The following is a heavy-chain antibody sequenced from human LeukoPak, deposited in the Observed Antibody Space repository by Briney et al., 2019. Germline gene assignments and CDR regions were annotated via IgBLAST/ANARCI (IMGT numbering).Heavy chain of an antibody. Sequence: SETLSLTCTVSGGSISSSSYYWGWIRQPPGKGLEWIGYIYYSGSTNYNPSLKSRVTISVDTSKNQFSLKLSSVTAGDTAVYYCARVGPVYCSSTSCYARRGAPLSAFDIWGQGTMVTVSS. D-gene: IGHD2-2*01. J-gene: IGHJ3*02. V-gene: IGHV4-61*05. CDR2: IYYSGST. CDR1: GGSISSSSYY. CDR3: ARVGPVYCSSTSCYARRGAPLSAFDI.